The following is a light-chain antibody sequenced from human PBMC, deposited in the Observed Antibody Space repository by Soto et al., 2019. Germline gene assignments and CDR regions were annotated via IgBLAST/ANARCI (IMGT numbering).Light chain of an antibody. CDR1: TSNIGSRT. V-gene: IGLV1-44*01. J-gene: IGLJ2*01. CDR2: SNN. CDR3: AAWDDTRKGRG. Sequence: QSVMTQPPSVSGTTGQRVTISCSGSTSNIGSRTVNWYQQLPGTAPKVLIYSNNQRPSGVPDRFAGSKSSTSGSLAISGLQYEYEADYYFAAWDDTRKGRGFGGGTKLTV.